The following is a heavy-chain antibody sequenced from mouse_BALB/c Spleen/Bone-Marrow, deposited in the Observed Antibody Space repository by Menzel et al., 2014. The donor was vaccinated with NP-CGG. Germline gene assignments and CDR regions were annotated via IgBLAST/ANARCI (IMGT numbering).Heavy chain of an antibody. V-gene: IGHV4-1*02. D-gene: IGHD3-3*01. Sequence: EVHLVESGGGLVQPGGSLKLSCAASGFDFSRYWMSWVRQAPGKGLEWIGEINPHSSTINYTPSLKDKFIISRDNAKNTLYLQMSKVRSEDTALYYCERLGDGGWFAYWGQGTLVTVSA. CDR2: INPHSSTI. CDR1: GFDFSRYW. CDR3: ERLGDGGWFAY. J-gene: IGHJ3*01.